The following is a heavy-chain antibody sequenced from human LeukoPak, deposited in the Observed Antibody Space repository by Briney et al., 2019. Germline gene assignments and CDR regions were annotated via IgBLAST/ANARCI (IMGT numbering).Heavy chain of an antibody. Sequence: PSETLSLTCTVSGGSISSSSYYWGWIRQPPGKGLEWIGSIYYSGSTHYNPSLKSRVTISVDTSKNQFSLKLSSVTAADTAVYYCAKQIRQPYYYGMDVWGQGTTVTVSS. V-gene: IGHV4-39*01. D-gene: IGHD6-6*01. CDR1: GGSISSSSYY. CDR3: AKQIRQPYYYGMDV. J-gene: IGHJ6*02. CDR2: IYYSGST.